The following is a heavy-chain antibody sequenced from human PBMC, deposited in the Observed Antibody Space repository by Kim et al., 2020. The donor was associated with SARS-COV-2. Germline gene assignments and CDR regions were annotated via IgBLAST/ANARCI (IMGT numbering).Heavy chain of an antibody. D-gene: IGHD3-10*01. CDR3: ARHPAPDYYSYPYYFDF. CDR2: IYYSGST. CDR1: GDSLSSSTYY. J-gene: IGHJ4*02. Sequence: SETLSLTCNVSGDSLSSSTYYWGWVRQPPGKGLEWIGSIYYSGSTYYNPSLKSRVSMSVDTSKNQFSLKLNSVSAADTAVYYCARHPAPDYYSYPYYFDFWGRGALVTVSS. V-gene: IGHV4-39*01.